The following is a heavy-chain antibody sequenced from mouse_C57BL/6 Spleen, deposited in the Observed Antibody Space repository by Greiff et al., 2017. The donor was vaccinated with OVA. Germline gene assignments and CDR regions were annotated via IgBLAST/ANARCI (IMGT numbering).Heavy chain of an antibody. V-gene: IGHV1-81*01. D-gene: IGHD2-4*01. J-gene: IGHJ3*01. CDR2: IYPRSGNT. CDR3: ARWVITGAWFAY. CDR1: GYTFTSYG. Sequence: VQLQQSGAELARPGASVKLSCKASGYTFTSYGISWVKQRTGQGLEWIGEIYPRSGNTYYNEKFKGKATLTADKSSSKAYMELRSLTSEDSAVVFCARWVITGAWFAYWGQGTLVTVSA.